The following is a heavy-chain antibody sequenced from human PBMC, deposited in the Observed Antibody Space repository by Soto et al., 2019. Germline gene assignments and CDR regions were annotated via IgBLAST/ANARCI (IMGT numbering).Heavy chain of an antibody. CDR3: ASGITMVRGVIHPRDY. V-gene: IGHV4-34*01. Sequence: PSETLSLTCAVYGGSFSGYYWSWIRQPPGKGLEWIGEINHSGSTNYNPSLKSRVTISVDTSKNQFSLKLSSVTAADTAVYYCASGITMVRGVIHPRDYWGQGTLVTVSS. D-gene: IGHD3-10*01. J-gene: IGHJ4*02. CDR1: GGSFSGYY. CDR2: INHSGST.